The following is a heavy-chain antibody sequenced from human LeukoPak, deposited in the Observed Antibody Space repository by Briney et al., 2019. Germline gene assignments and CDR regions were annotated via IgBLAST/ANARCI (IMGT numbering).Heavy chain of an antibody. V-gene: IGHV3-7*04. CDR2: IKQDASEE. Sequence: SGGSLRLSCAASGFTFSYYWMGWVRQAPGKGLEWVANIKQDASEEYYVDSVKGRFTISRDNAKNSLYLQMDSLRAEDTAVYYCARDGHQFYHSSTGRFDYWGQGTLVTVSS. CDR1: GFTFSYYW. J-gene: IGHJ4*02. CDR3: ARDGHQFYHSSTGRFDY. D-gene: IGHD2-8*02.